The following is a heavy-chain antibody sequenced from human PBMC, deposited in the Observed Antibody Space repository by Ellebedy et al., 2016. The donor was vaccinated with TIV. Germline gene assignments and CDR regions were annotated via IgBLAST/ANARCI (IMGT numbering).Heavy chain of an antibody. CDR2: IAGIVGDT. V-gene: IGHV3-23*01. CDR3: AKDPYGDRYFDY. CDR1: GFTFSRHA. Sequence: GGSLRLXXAASGFTFSRHAMNWVRQAPGKGLEWVSAIAGIVGDTYYADSVKGRFTISRDNSKNTLYLQMNSLGAEDTAVYYCAKDPYGDRYFDYWGQGTLVTVSS. D-gene: IGHD4-17*01. J-gene: IGHJ4*02.